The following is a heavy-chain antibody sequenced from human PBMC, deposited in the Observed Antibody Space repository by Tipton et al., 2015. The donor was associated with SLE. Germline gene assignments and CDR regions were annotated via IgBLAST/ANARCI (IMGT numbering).Heavy chain of an antibody. CDR2: IYYSGST. D-gene: IGHD6-19*01. CDR3: ASELLRDYFSAWGPDY. J-gene: IGHJ4*02. CDR1: GGSISSGSYY. V-gene: IGHV4-39*07. Sequence: TLSLTCSVSGGSISSGSYYWGWIRQPPGKGLEWIGSIYYSGSTYYNPSLKSRVTLSVDKSKNQFSLNLRSVTVADTAVYYCASELLRDYFSAWGPDYWGQGTLVTVSA.